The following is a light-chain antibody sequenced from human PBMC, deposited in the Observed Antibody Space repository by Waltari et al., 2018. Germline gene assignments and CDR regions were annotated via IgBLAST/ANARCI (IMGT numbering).Light chain of an antibody. V-gene: IGKV3-20*01. Sequence: EIVLTQSPRPLSLSPGDSATLSCRASQTVSTIALSWYQQKPGQAPRVLIYSTYNRATGIPDRFSGSGSGTDFTLTINRLAPEDFAMYYCQQYDGIVVTFGGGTKVEI. J-gene: IGKJ4*01. CDR1: QTVSTIA. CDR2: STY. CDR3: QQYDGIVVT.